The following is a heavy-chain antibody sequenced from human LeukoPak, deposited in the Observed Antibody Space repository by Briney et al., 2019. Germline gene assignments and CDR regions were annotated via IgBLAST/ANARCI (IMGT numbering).Heavy chain of an antibody. CDR2: IYYSGNT. Sequence: PSETLSLTCTVSGDSINTKNYYWGWIRQPPGKGLEWIGSIYYSGNTYYNPSLKSRVTLSIDTSKNQFSLRLSSVTAADTAVYYCARPGQLGRYYFDYWGQGTLVTVSS. V-gene: IGHV4-39*01. CDR1: GDSINTKNYY. CDR3: ARPGQLGRYYFDY. J-gene: IGHJ4*02. D-gene: IGHD6-13*01.